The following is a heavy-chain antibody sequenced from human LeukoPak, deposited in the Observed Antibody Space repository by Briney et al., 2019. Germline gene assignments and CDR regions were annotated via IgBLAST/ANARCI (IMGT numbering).Heavy chain of an antibody. D-gene: IGHD5/OR15-5a*01. CDR3: TTYSVSWSAYDC. Sequence: ASVKVSCKTSGYTFTGFYMHWVRPAPGQGLEWMGRINPKNGATDYAQKFQGRVTLTTDTSITTAYMELNSLKYDDTALYYCTTYSVSWSAYDCWGQGTLVTVSS. CDR2: INPKNGAT. J-gene: IGHJ4*02. CDR1: GYTFTGFY. V-gene: IGHV1-2*02.